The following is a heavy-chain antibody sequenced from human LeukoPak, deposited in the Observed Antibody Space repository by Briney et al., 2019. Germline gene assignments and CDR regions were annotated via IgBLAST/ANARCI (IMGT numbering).Heavy chain of an antibody. V-gene: IGHV4-61*02. CDR1: GCSISSGSYY. CDR3: ARYGPYSSSYYYYLDV. Sequence: TLSLTCTVSGCSISSGSYYWSWIRQPAGKELEWIGRIYTSGSTNYNPSLKSRVTISVDTSKNQFSLKLSSVTAADTAVYFCARYGPYSSSYYYYLDVLRKGTTVTVSS. J-gene: IGHJ6*03. CDR2: IYTSGST. D-gene: IGHD6-13*01.